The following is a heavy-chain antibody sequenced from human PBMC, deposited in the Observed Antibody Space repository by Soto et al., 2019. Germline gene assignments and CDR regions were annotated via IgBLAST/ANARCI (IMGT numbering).Heavy chain of an antibody. CDR2: IYYSGNT. D-gene: IGHD6-6*01. V-gene: IGHV4-39*01. J-gene: IGHJ6*02. Sequence: QLQMQESGPGLVKPSETLSLTCTVSGGSISSDSYYWGWIRQPPGKGLEWIGEIYYSGNTYYNPSLKNRVPLSVGTSNNQFSLHLRSVTAADTAVYYCARHPVSYSSSPDVWGQGTTVTVSS. CDR1: GGSISSDSYY. CDR3: ARHPVSYSSSPDV.